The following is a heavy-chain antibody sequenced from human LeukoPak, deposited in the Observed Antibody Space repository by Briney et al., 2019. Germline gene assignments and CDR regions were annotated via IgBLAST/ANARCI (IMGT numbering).Heavy chain of an antibody. Sequence: GGSLRLSCAASGFTFSSYTMNWVRQAPGKGLEWVSYISSSSSTIYHTDSVKGRFTISRDNAKSSLYLQMNSLRDEDTAVYYCAPRGMVIDYWGQGTLVTVSS. V-gene: IGHV3-48*02. D-gene: IGHD2-8*01. CDR2: ISSSSSTI. J-gene: IGHJ4*02. CDR3: APRGMVIDY. CDR1: GFTFSSYT.